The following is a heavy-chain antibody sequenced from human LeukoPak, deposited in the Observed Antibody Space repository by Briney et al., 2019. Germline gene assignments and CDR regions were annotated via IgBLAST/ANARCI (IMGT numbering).Heavy chain of an antibody. Sequence: SGRSLRLSCAASGFIFDDYAMHWVRQAPGKGLEWVSGIGSNSGSIGYADSVKGRVTISRDNAKNSLYLQMNSLRAEDTALYYCTKDITVLGRGFDYWGQGILVTVSS. J-gene: IGHJ4*02. V-gene: IGHV3-9*01. CDR2: IGSNSGSI. D-gene: IGHD2-15*01. CDR1: GFIFDDYA. CDR3: TKDITVLGRGFDY.